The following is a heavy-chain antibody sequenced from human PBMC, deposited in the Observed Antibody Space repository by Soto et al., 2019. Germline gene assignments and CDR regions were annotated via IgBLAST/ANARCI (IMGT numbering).Heavy chain of an antibody. Sequence: QITLKESGPTLVKPTQTLTLTCTFSGFSLSTSGVGVGWIRQPPGKALEWLALIYWDDDKRYSPSLKSRLTIPKDPFKNQGVLTMPNMDPVHTANYYCAHRHVAVGAFDIWGQGTMVTVSS. CDR3: AHRHVAVGAFDI. CDR1: GFSLSTSGVG. CDR2: IYWDDDK. D-gene: IGHD1-26*01. V-gene: IGHV2-5*02. J-gene: IGHJ3*02.